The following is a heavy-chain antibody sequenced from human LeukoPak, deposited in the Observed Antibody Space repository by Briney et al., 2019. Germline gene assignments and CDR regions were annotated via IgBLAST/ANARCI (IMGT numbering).Heavy chain of an antibody. J-gene: IGHJ4*02. Sequence: GGSLRLSCAASGFTFSSYGMHWVRQAPGRGLEWVAVISYDGSNKYYADSVKGRLTISSDNSKNTLYLQMNSLRAEDTAVYYCAKDRWYTAMGLFDYWGQGTLVSVSS. D-gene: IGHD5-18*01. CDR1: GFTFSSYG. V-gene: IGHV3-30*18. CDR3: AKDRWYTAMGLFDY. CDR2: ISYDGSNK.